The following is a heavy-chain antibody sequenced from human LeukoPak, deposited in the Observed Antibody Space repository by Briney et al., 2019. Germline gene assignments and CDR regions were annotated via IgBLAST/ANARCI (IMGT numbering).Heavy chain of an antibody. D-gene: IGHD3-10*01. CDR1: GVSISSSSYY. CDR2: IHYSGST. V-gene: IGHV4-39*01. J-gene: IGHJ4*02. CDR3: ARGEF. Sequence: PSETLSLTCTVSGVSISSSSYYWGWIRQPPGKGLEWIGSIHYSGSTYYNPSLKSRVTISVDTSKNQFSLKVNSVTAADTAVYYYARGEFWGQGTLVTVSS.